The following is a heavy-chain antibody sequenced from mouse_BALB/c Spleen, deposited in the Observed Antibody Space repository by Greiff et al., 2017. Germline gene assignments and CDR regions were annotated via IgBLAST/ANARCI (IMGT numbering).Heavy chain of an antibody. CDR1: GYTFTSYW. V-gene: IGHV1-5*01. Sequence: EVKVVESGTVLARPGASVKMSCKASGYTFTSYWMHWVKQRPGQGLEWIGAIYPGNSDTSYNQKFKGKAKLTAVTSTSTAYMELSSLTNEDSAVYYCTRRGYDVGAWFAYWGQGTLVTVSA. D-gene: IGHD2-2*01. CDR2: IYPGNSDT. J-gene: IGHJ3*01. CDR3: TRRGYDVGAWFAY.